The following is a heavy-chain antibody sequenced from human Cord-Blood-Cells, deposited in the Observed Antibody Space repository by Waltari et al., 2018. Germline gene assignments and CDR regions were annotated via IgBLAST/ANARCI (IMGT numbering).Heavy chain of an antibody. V-gene: IGHV3-30*18. CDR1: GFTFSSYG. CDR3: AKDRQYQLLYWFDP. CDR2: ISYDGSNK. J-gene: IGHJ5*02. D-gene: IGHD2-2*01. Sequence: QVQLVESGGGVVQPGRSLRLSCAASGFTFSSYGMHWVRQAPGKGLEWVAVISYDGSNKYYADSVKGRFTISRDNSKNTLYLQMNSLGAEDTAVYYCAKDRQYQLLYWFDPWGQGTLVTVSS.